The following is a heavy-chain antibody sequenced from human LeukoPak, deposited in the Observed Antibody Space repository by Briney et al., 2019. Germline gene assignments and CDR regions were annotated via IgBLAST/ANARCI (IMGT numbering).Heavy chain of an antibody. CDR1: GFTFGSYD. V-gene: IGHV3-13*01. CDR3: ARDMTLHGMDV. CDR2: IGTAGDT. J-gene: IGHJ6*02. D-gene: IGHD3-16*01. Sequence: GGSLRLSCAASGFTFGSYDMHWVRQATGKGLEWVSAIGTAGDTYYPGSVKGRFTISRENAKNSLYLQMNSLRAEDTAVYYCARDMTLHGMDVWGQGTTVTVSS.